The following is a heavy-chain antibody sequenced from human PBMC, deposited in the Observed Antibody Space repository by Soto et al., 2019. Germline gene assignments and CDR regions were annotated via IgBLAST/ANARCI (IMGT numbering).Heavy chain of an antibody. CDR3: GRADWSGWIDY. Sequence: QVQLQESGPGLVKPSQTLSLTCTVSGGSINNAGYYWTWIRQHPRKGLEWIGYIYYSGNTFYNPFLKSRVSISVDTAKNQFYLNLTSVTAADTAVFYCGRADWSGWIDYWGHGTLVTVSS. CDR2: IYYSGNT. CDR1: GGSINNAGYY. J-gene: IGHJ4*01. V-gene: IGHV4-31*03. D-gene: IGHD6-19*01.